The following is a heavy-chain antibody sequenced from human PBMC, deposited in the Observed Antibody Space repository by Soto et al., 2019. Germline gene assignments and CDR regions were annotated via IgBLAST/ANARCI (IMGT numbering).Heavy chain of an antibody. D-gene: IGHD2-21*02. CDR2: ISSSSSTI. CDR1: GFTFSSYS. V-gene: IGHV3-48*02. CDR3: ATAFQGYYYYYGMDV. J-gene: IGHJ6*02. Sequence: RLSCAASGFTFSSYSMNWVRQAPGKGLEWVSYISSSSSTIYYADSVKGRFTISRDNAKNSLYLQMNSLRDEDTAVYYCATAFQGYYYYYGMDVWGQGTTVTVSS.